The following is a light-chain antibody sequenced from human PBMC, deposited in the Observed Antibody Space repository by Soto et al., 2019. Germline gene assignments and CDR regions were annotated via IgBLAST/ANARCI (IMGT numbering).Light chain of an antibody. CDR2: GAS. CDR1: QFINTY. CDR3: QQYNNWPPWT. Sequence: EIVLTQSPATLSLSPGERATLSCRASQFINTYVAWYQQKPGQAPRLLIYGASTRATGIPARFSGSGSGTEFTLTISSLQSEDFAVYYCQQYNNWPPWTFGQGTKVEIK. J-gene: IGKJ1*01. V-gene: IGKV3-15*01.